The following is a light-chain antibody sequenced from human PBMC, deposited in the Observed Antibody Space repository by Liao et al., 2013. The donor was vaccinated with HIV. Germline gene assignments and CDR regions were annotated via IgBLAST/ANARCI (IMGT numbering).Light chain of an antibody. CDR1: ALPKQQ. J-gene: IGLJ3*02. CDR3: QVWDSSSDHWV. CDR2: KGT. Sequence: ELTQPPSMSVSPGQTARITCSGDALPKQQVYWYQQKPGQAPVLMIFKGTERPSGIPERFSGSNSGNTATLTISRVEAGDEADYYCQVWDSSSDHWVFGGGTKLTVL. V-gene: IGLV3-21*02.